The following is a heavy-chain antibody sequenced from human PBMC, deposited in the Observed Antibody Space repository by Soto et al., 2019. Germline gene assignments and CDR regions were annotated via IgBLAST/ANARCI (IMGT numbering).Heavy chain of an antibody. Sequence: QVQLVQSGSEVREPGASVKVSCKTSGYIFTKHGISWVRQAPGQGLEWLGWISAHNGYTNYAENFQGRLTLTTNTSASTAYMELRSLRSDDTAIYYCARVYGYGYGHFDLWGQGTLVTASS. V-gene: IGHV1-18*01. CDR3: ARVYGYGYGHFDL. J-gene: IGHJ4*02. CDR2: ISAHNGYT. D-gene: IGHD2-2*03. CDR1: GYIFTKHG.